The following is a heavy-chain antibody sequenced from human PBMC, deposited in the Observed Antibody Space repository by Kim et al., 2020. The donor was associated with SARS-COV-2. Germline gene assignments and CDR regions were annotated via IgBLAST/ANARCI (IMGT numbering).Heavy chain of an antibody. D-gene: IGHD6-19*01. Sequence: FPISRDNSKNTLYLQMNSLRAEDTAVYYCAKAPEGGSSGWYTRTYYFHYWGQGTLVTVSS. CDR3: AKAPEGGSSGWYTRTYYFHY. J-gene: IGHJ4*02. V-gene: IGHV3-30*02.